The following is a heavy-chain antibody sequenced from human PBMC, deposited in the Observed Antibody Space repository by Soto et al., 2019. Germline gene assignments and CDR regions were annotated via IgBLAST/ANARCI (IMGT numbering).Heavy chain of an antibody. Sequence: PGGSLRLSCAASGFTFSSYDMNWVRQAPGKGLEWVSYISSNSYTIYYADSVKGRFTISRDNAKNSLYLQMNSLRAEDTAVYYCARNRRPLRYFDWLANRGDAFDIWGQGTMVTVSS. V-gene: IGHV3-48*01. CDR1: GFTFSSYD. D-gene: IGHD3-9*01. J-gene: IGHJ3*02. CDR2: ISSNSYTI. CDR3: ARNRRPLRYFDWLANRGDAFDI.